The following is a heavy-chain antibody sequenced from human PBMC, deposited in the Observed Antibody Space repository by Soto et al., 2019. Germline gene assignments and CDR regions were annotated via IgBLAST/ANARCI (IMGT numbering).Heavy chain of an antibody. J-gene: IGHJ4*01. V-gene: IGHV3-74*01. CDR1: GFALTSHW. D-gene: IGHD2-2*02. CDR3: ASRFGLTYTPRRFDF. CDR2: VKSDGTTA. Sequence: PGGSLRLSCEASGFALTSHWMHWVRQAPGKGLVWVAGVKSDGTTATYADCVRVRFTISRDNAKNTRYLQMNSQSAEDTAVYYWASRFGLTYTPRRFDFWGHGTKGTIAS.